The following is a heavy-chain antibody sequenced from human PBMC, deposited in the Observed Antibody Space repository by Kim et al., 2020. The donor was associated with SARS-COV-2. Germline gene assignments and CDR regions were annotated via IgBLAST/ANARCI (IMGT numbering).Heavy chain of an antibody. J-gene: IGHJ4*02. CDR1: GLTFTNYE. Sequence: GGSLRLSCAGSGLTFTNYEMTWVRQAPGKGPEWVSYISSSGSTRYYAYSVKGRFTISRDNAKNSLFLQMNSLRADDTAMYHCARAVAVAGDYWGQGTPVTVSS. CDR2: ISSSGSTR. CDR3: ARAVAVAGDY. V-gene: IGHV3-48*03. D-gene: IGHD6-19*01.